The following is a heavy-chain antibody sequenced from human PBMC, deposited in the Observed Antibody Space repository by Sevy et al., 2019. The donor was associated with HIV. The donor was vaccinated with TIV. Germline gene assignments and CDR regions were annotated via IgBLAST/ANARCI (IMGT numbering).Heavy chain of an antibody. CDR3: ARGIFGGVTNWPNWFDP. V-gene: IGHV1-2*02. J-gene: IGHJ5*02. Sequence: ASVKVSCKASGYTFTGYYMHWARQAPGQGLEWMGWINPNSGGTNYAQKFQGRVTMTRDTSISTAYMELSRLRSDDTAVYYCARGIFGGVTNWPNWFDPWGQGTLVTVSS. D-gene: IGHD3-3*01. CDR1: GYTFTGYY. CDR2: INPNSGGT.